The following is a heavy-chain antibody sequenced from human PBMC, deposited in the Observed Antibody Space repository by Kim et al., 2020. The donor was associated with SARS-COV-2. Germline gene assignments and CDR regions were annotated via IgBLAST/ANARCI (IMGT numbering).Heavy chain of an antibody. CDR2: ITDSGGST. J-gene: IGHJ4*02. D-gene: IGHD5-12*01. Sequence: GGSLGLSCVASGFTFSSYVMSWVRQAPGKGLEWVSGITDSGGSTYYADSVKGRFTISRDNSKNIVYLQINSLRVEDTAIYYCAKDSGPVDIVAAIDSWGQGTLVTAAS. CDR1: GFTFSSYV. V-gene: IGHV3-23*01. CDR3: AKDSGPVDIVAAIDS.